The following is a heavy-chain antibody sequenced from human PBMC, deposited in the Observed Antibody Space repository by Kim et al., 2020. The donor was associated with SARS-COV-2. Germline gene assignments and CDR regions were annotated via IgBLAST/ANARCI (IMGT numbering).Heavy chain of an antibody. CDR3: ARHPSGSVYDYVWGSYRYTPPDY. CDR1: GYSFTSYW. D-gene: IGHD3-16*02. J-gene: IGHJ4*02. Sequence: GESLKISCKGSGYSFTSYWISWVRQMPGKGLEWMGRIDPSDSYTNYSPSFQGHVTISADKSISTAYLQWSSLKASDTAMYYCARHPSGSVYDYVWGSYRYTPPDYWSQGTLVTVSS. V-gene: IGHV5-10-1*01. CDR2: IDPSDSYT.